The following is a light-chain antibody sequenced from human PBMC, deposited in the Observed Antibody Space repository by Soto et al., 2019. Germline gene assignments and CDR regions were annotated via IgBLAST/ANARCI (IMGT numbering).Light chain of an antibody. CDR1: QSFSSY. CDR3: QQRSNWPPVIT. J-gene: IGKJ5*01. CDR2: DAS. Sequence: EIVLTQSPATLSLSPGERATLSCRASQSFSSYLDWYQQKPGQAPRLLIYDASKRATGIPARFSGRGSGTDVTLTISSLEPEDFAVYYCQQRSNWPPVITFGQGTRLEIK. V-gene: IGKV3-11*01.